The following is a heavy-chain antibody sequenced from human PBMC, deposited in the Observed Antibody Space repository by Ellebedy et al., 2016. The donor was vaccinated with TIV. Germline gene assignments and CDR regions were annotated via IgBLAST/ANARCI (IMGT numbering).Heavy chain of an antibody. CDR2: INGYNGNS. V-gene: IGHV1-18*01. J-gene: IGHJ2*01. D-gene: IGHD2-2*01. Sequence: ASVKVSXKASRGTFSSYAISWVRQAPGQGLEWMGWINGYNGNSNHAQKLQGRVTMTTDTSTSTAYMELSSLTSDDTAVYYCVRDARSHCSSTTCYGYFDLWGRGTLVTVSS. CDR1: RGTFSSYA. CDR3: VRDARSHCSSTTCYGYFDL.